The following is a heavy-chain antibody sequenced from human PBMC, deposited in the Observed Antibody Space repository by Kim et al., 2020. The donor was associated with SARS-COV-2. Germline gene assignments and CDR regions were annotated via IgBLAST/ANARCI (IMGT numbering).Heavy chain of an antibody. D-gene: IGHD6-6*01. V-gene: IGHV1-18*01. J-gene: IGHJ4*02. CDR2: ISAYNGNT. CDR3: ARDVWSGSSTGPSFDY. Sequence: ASVKVSCKASGYTFTDYGISWVRQAPGQGLEWMGWISAYNGNTNYAQKVQGRVTMTTDTSTSAAYMELRSLRSDDAAMYFCARDVWSGSSTGPSFDYWGQGTLVTVSS. CDR1: GYTFTDYG.